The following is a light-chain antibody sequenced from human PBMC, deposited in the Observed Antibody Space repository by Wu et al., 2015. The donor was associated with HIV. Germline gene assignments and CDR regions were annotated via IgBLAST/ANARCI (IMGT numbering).Light chain of an antibody. CDR3: QKYNTAPWT. CDR1: NF. Sequence: NFLVLVSDRNQGNLLTVLIYAASTLQSGVPSRFSGSESGTDFTLTISSLQPEDVATYYCQKYNTAPWTFGQGTKVEMK. J-gene: IGKJ1*01. V-gene: IGKV1-27*01. CDR2: AAS.